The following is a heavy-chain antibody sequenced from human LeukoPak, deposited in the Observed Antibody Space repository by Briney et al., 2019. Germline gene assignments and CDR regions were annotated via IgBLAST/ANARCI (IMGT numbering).Heavy chain of an antibody. CDR2: IYYSGST. CDR1: GGSISSYY. V-gene: IGHV4-59*01. Sequence: PSETLSLTCTVSGGSISSYYWSWIRQPPGKGLEWIGYIYYSGSTNYNPSLKSRVTISVDTSKNQFSLKLSSVTAADTAVYYCARVEWVYSSGWHTEIDYWGQGTLVTVSS. CDR3: ARVEWVYSSGWHTEIDY. D-gene: IGHD6-19*01. J-gene: IGHJ4*02.